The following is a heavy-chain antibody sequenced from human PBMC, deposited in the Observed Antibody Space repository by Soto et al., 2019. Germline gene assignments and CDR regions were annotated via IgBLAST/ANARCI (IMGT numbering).Heavy chain of an antibody. J-gene: IGHJ5*02. CDR1: GGSISSGGYY. CDR3: ARVDEGTFWFDP. V-gene: IGHV4-31*03. Sequence: SETLSLTCTVSGGSISSGGYYWSWIRQHPGKGLEWIGYIYYSGSTYYNPSLKSRVTISVDTSKNQFSLKLSSVTAADTAVYYCARVDEGTFWFDPWGQGTLVTVSS. D-gene: IGHD1-1*01. CDR2: IYYSGST.